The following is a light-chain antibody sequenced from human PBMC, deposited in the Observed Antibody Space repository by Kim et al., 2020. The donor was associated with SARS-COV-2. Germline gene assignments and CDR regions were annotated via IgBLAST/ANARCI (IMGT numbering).Light chain of an antibody. CDR2: YDS. CDR3: QVWDSSSDHYV. J-gene: IGLJ1*01. V-gene: IGLV3-21*04. CDR1: SIETKS. Sequence: SYELTQPPSVSVAPGETASVTCGGSSIETKSVHWYQQKPGQAPVLVIYYDSDRPSGIPERFSGSNSGNTATLTISRVEAGDEADFYCQVWDSSSDHYVFGPGTQLTVL.